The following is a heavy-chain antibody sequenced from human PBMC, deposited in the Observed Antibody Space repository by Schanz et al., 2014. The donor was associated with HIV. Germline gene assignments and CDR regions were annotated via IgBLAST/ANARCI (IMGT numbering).Heavy chain of an antibody. CDR2: TYNRGGT. D-gene: IGHD3-10*01. V-gene: IGHV4-30-4*01. J-gene: IGHJ6*02. Sequence: QVQLQESGPGLVKPSQTLSLTCTVSGGSINSGDYYWTWIRPSPGKGLERIGHTYNRGGTFYNPPLKIRATIAIDTSATQLSLKLASVTAAYTAVYYCGRYGSPVVDVWGQGTTVIVSS. CDR3: GRYGSPVVDV. CDR1: GGSINSGDYY.